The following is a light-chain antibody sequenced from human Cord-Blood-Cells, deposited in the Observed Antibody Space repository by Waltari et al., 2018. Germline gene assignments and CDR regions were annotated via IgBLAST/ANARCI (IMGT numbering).Light chain of an antibody. V-gene: IGKV1-39*01. CDR1: QSISSY. J-gene: IGKJ2*01. Sequence: EIQMTQSPSSLSASLGYRVTITCRAGQSISSYFNRYQQKPGKAPKLLIYAASSLQSGIPSRCSGSGSGTDFTLTISSLQPEDFATYYCQQSYSTPYTFGQGTKLEIK. CDR3: QQSYSTPYT. CDR2: AAS.